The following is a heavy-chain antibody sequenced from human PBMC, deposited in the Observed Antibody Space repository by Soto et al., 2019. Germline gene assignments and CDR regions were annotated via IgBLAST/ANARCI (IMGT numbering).Heavy chain of an antibody. J-gene: IGHJ6*02. CDR1: GDSVSSNSAA. CDR3: ARGVAVAGEGSNYYYYYGMDV. Sequence: PSQTLSLTCAISGDSVSSNSAAWNWIRQSPSRGLEWLGRTYYRSKWYNDYAVSVKSRITINPDTSKNQFSLQLNSVTPEDTAVYYCARGVAVAGEGSNYYYYYGMDVWGQGTTVTVSS. V-gene: IGHV6-1*01. D-gene: IGHD6-19*01. CDR2: TYYRSKWYN.